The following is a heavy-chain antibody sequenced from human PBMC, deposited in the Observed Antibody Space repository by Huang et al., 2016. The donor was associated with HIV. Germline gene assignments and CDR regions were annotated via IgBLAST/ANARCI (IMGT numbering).Heavy chain of an antibody. Sequence: EVQLVESGGGLVKPGGSLRLSFAASGFSLDSYNMYWFRETLGKVLQWVSTSSPSGRFIDYADSVKGRFSISRDNAKNSLYLQMNNLRGEDTAVYYCARDRGQQLSPFDSWGQGTLVTVSS. V-gene: IGHV3-21*01. CDR1: GFSLDSYN. CDR2: SSPSGRFI. CDR3: ARDRGQQLSPFDS. J-gene: IGHJ4*02. D-gene: IGHD6-13*01.